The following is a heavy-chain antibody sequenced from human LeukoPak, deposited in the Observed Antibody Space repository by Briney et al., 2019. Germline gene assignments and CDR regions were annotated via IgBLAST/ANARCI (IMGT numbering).Heavy chain of an antibody. CDR1: GFTFSSYG. CDR2: ISVSAGST. CDR3: ARGVFAGDLLTGYWYFDL. V-gene: IGHV3-23*01. Sequence: GGSLRLSCAASGFTFSSYGMGWVRQAPGKGLEWVSAISVSAGSTYYADSVKGRFTISRDNSKNTVYLQMNSLRAEDTAVYYCARGVFAGDLLTGYWYFDLWGRGTLVTVSS. J-gene: IGHJ2*01. D-gene: IGHD1-20*01.